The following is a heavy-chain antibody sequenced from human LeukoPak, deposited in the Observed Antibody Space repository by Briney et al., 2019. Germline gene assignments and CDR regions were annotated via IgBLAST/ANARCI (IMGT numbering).Heavy chain of an antibody. V-gene: IGHV1-18*01. Sequence: GASVKVSCKASGYTFTSYGISWVRQAPGQGLEWMGRISAYNGNTNYAQKLQGRVTVTTDTSTSTAYMELRSLISDDTAVYYCARDNSGLGAFDIWGQGTMVTVSS. CDR1: GYTFTSYG. J-gene: IGHJ3*02. CDR3: ARDNSGLGAFDI. CDR2: ISAYNGNT. D-gene: IGHD6-19*01.